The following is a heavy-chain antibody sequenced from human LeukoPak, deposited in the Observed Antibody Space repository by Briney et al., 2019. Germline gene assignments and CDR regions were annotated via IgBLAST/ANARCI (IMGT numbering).Heavy chain of an antibody. CDR1: GFTFDDCA. CDR2: ISWNSGSI. J-gene: IGHJ4*02. D-gene: IGHD1-1*01. V-gene: IGHV3-9*01. Sequence: GGSLRLSCAASGFTFDDCAMHWVRQAPGKGLEWVSGISWNSGSIGYADSVKGRFTISRDNAKNSLYLQMNSLRAEDTAVYYCAKDPSTTPRETQYWGQGTLVTVSS. CDR3: AKDPSTTPRETQY.